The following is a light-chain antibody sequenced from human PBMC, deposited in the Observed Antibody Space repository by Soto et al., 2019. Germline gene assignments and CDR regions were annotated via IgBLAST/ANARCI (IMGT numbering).Light chain of an antibody. V-gene: IGKV3-20*01. CDR1: QSVSSSY. Sequence: EIVLTQSPGTLSLSPEERATLSCRASQSVSSSYLAWYQHKPGQAPMLLVYGASSRATGIPDRFSGSGSGTDFTLTISRLEPEDFAVYYCQQYGSSPLTFGGGTKVEIK. CDR2: GAS. CDR3: QQYGSSPLT. J-gene: IGKJ4*01.